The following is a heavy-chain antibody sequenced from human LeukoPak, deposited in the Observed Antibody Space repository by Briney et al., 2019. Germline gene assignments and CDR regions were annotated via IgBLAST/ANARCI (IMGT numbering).Heavy chain of an antibody. CDR2: IYSGGST. Sequence: PGGSLRLSCAASGFTVSSNYMSWVRQAPGKGLEWVSVIYSGGSTYYADSVKGRFTISRDNSKNTLYLQMNSLRAEDTAVYYCARDSYYYDSSGYYEVAFDIWGQGTMVTVSS. CDR1: GFTVSSNY. CDR3: ARDSYYYDSSGYYEVAFDI. J-gene: IGHJ3*02. D-gene: IGHD3-22*01. V-gene: IGHV3-53*01.